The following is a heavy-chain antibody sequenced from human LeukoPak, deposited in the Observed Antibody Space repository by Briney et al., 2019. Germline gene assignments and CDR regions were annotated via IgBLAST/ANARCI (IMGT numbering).Heavy chain of an antibody. D-gene: IGHD2-21*01. CDR2: ISGTGGAT. J-gene: IGHJ5*01. CDR3: VKDPRDTYGTNWYVS. Sequence: GGSLRLSCVASGFSFGNYAMSWVRQAPGKGPQWVSQISGTGGATWYAGFARDRFTISRDNSKKTLYLQMSGLRVEDTAMYYCVKDPRDTYGTNWYVSWGQGTLLIVSS. CDR1: GFSFGNYA. V-gene: IGHV3-23*01.